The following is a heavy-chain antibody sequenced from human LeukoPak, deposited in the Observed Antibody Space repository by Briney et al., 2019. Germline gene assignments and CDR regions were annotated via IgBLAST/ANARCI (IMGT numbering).Heavy chain of an antibody. CDR2: MYPNSGNT. CDR3: ARGDRNCSGGSCSATFDY. D-gene: IGHD2-15*01. V-gene: IGHV1-8*01. Sequence: GASVKVSCKASGYTFTSYDINWVRQATGQGLEWMGWMYPNSGNTGYAQKFQGRVTMTRNTSISTAYMELSSLRSEDTAVYYCARGDRNCSGGSCSATFDYWGQGTLVTVSS. CDR1: GYTFTSYD. J-gene: IGHJ4*02.